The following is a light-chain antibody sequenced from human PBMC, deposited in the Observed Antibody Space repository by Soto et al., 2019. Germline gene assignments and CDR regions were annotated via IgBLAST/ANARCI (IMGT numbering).Light chain of an antibody. V-gene: IGKV1-33*01. J-gene: IGKJ2*01. CDR2: DAS. CDR1: QDISNY. CDR3: QQYDNLSMYT. Sequence: DIQMTQSPSSLSASVGDRVTITCQASQDISNYLNWYQQKPGKAPKLLIYDASNLETGVPSRFSGSGCETDFTFTISSLQPEDIATYYCQQYDNLSMYTFGQGTKLEIK.